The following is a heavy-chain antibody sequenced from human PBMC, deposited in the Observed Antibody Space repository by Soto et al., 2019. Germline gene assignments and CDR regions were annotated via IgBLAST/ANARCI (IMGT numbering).Heavy chain of an antibody. D-gene: IGHD2-21*01. CDR3: VKGHAVGVIAPDY. J-gene: IGHJ4*02. CDR2: IRGNGAGI. V-gene: IGHV3-23*01. CDR1: GFSFSDDT. Sequence: EVQLSESGGDLVQPGGSLRLSCAASGFSFSDDTMSWVRQAPGKGLDWISRIRGNGAGIAYADAVKGRFTISRDNSKKMVYLQMDSLRVEDTALYFCVKGHAVGVIAPDYWGQGTLVTVSS.